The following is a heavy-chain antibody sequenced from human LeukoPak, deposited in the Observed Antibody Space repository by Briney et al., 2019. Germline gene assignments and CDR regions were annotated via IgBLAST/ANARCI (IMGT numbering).Heavy chain of an antibody. D-gene: IGHD1-1*01. CDR1: GFTFSDYA. CDR3: AKGRAGGWNGGDC. Sequence: GGSLRLSCAASGFTFSDYAMHWVRQAPGKRLEWVSSISYDGTNKYYGDSMKGRLIISRDNSQNTVYLQMHSLRAEDTAIYYCAKGRAGGWNGGDCWGQGTLVTVSS. CDR2: ISYDGTNK. J-gene: IGHJ4*02. V-gene: IGHV3-30*18.